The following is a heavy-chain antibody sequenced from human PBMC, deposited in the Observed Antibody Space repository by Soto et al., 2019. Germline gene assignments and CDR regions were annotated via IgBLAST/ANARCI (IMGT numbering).Heavy chain of an antibody. CDR1: GFTFSSYA. D-gene: IGHD3-9*01. J-gene: IGHJ5*02. CDR3: AKDPSYDILTGYYYWFDP. V-gene: IGHV3-23*01. Sequence: GGSQRLSCAASGFTFSSYAMSWVRQAPGKGLEWVSAISGSGGSTYYADSVKGRFTISRDNSKNTLYLQMNSLRAEDTAVYYCAKDPSYDILTGYYYWFDPWGQGTLVTVSS. CDR2: ISGSGGST.